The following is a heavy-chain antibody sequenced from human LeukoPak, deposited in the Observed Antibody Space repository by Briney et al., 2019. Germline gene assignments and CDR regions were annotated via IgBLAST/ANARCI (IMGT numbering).Heavy chain of an antibody. CDR2: IFPSGGEI. CDR3: ATYRQVLLPFES. V-gene: IGHV3-23*01. D-gene: IGHD2-8*02. J-gene: IGHJ4*02. CDR1: GFTFSTFA. Sequence: PGGSLRLSCAASGFTFSTFAMICVRQPPGKGLEWVSSIFPSGGEIHYADSERGRFTISRDNSKRTLSLQMNSLRAEDTAIYYCATYRQVLLPFESWGQGTLVTVSS.